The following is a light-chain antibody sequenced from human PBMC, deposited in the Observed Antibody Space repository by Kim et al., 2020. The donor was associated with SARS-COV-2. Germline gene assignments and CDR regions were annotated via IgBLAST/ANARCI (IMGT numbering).Light chain of an antibody. V-gene: IGKV1-16*01. J-gene: IGKJ5*01. CDR1: QDIRHY. CDR2: AAS. CDR3: QQYYSYPIT. Sequence: DIQMTQSPPSLSASVGDTVTITCRASQDIRHYLAWFRQKPGKAPKSLIYAASSLEGGVPSRFSGRGSGTDFTLTITGLQPEDFATYFCQQYYSYPITFGQGTRLEIK.